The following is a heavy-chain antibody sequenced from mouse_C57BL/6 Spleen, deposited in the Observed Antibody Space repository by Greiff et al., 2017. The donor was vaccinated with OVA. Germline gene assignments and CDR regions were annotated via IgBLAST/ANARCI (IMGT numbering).Heavy chain of an antibody. Sequence: EVQGVESGEGLVKPGGSLTLSCAASGFTFSSYAMSWVRQTPDKRLEWVAYLSSGGDYIYYADTVKGRFTISRDNARNTLYLQRSSMKTEDTAMYYCTRDEWVITTVVAPFDYWGQGTTLTVSA. CDR2: LSSGGDYI. V-gene: IGHV5-9-1*02. CDR3: TRDEWVITTVVAPFDY. CDR1: GFTFSSYA. D-gene: IGHD1-1*01. J-gene: IGHJ2*01.